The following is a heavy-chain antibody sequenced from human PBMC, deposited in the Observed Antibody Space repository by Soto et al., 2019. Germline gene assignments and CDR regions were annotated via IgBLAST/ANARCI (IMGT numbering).Heavy chain of an antibody. V-gene: IGHV3-23*01. J-gene: IGHJ6*02. Sequence: SGGSLRLSCAASGFTFSTYAMSWVRQAPGKGLEWVSAISDSGGRTYYADSVQGRFTISRDNSKNTLFLQMSSLRAEDTAIYYCATRTYSGALHGHPDVDVWGQGTTVTVSS. D-gene: IGHD2-21*01. CDR3: ATRTYSGALHGHPDVDV. CDR1: GFTFSTYA. CDR2: ISDSGGRT.